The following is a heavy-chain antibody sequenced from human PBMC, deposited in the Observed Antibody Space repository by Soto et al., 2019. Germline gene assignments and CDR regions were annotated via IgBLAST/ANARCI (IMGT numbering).Heavy chain of an antibody. V-gene: IGHV3-48*01. Sequence: PGGSLRLSCAASGFSLSKYVMNWVRQAPGKGLEWISSIGSSSGTMFHADSVKGRFTISTDSAKNSLYLQMNSLRADDTAIYYCARVPSSGWSNWFDPWGQGTLVTVSS. D-gene: IGHD6-19*01. J-gene: IGHJ5*02. CDR2: IGSSSGTM. CDR1: GFSLSKYV. CDR3: ARVPSSGWSNWFDP.